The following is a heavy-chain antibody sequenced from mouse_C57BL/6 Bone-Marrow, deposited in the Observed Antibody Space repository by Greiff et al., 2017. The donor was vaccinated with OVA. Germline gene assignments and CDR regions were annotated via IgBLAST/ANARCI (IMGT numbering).Heavy chain of an antibody. J-gene: IGHJ4*01. V-gene: IGHV5-17*01. CDR1: GFTFSDYG. D-gene: IGHD4-1*01. Sequence: EVKLVESGGGLVKPGGSLKLSCAASGFTFSDYGMHWVRQAPEQGLEWVAYISSGSSTIYYADTVKGRFTISRDNANNTLFLQMTSLRSEDTAMYYCAKRTVAMDYWGQGTSVTVSS. CDR2: ISSGSSTI. CDR3: AKRTVAMDY.